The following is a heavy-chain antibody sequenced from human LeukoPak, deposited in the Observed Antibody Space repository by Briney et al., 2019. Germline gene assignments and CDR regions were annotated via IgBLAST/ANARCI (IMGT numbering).Heavy chain of an antibody. D-gene: IGHD3-22*01. CDR1: GGSFTDYF. Sequence: PSETLSLTCTVFGGSFTDYFWTWIRHSPGKGLEWIGEINDYTGDSKYNPSLNSRVSIEKSKNQLSLELRSVTAADTAVYYCARGRIAKIVVVHSFSYGMDVWGQGTTVTVSS. CDR3: ARGRIAKIVVVHSFSYGMDV. V-gene: IGHV4-34*01. J-gene: IGHJ6*02. CDR2: INDYTGDS.